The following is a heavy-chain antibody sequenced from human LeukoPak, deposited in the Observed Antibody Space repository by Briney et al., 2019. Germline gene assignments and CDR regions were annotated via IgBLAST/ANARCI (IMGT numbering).Heavy chain of an antibody. CDR3: ARDRDQYSSSWYHAFDI. V-gene: IGHV3-30*02. CDR1: GFTFSSYG. Sequence: GGSLRLSCAASGFTFSSYGMHWVRQTPGKGLEWVAFIRYDGSNKYYADSVKGRFTISRDNSKNTLYLQMNSLRAEDTAVYYCARDRDQYSSSWYHAFDIWGQGTMVTVSS. J-gene: IGHJ3*02. CDR2: IRYDGSNK. D-gene: IGHD6-13*01.